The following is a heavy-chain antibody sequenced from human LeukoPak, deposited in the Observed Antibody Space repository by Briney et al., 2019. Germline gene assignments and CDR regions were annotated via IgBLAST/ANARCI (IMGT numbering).Heavy chain of an antibody. Sequence: SQTLSLTFAISGDSVSINSAAWNWIRQSPSRGLEWLGRTYQRSKWYNDYAVSVRGRITVNPDTSKNQFSLHLNSVTPEDTAVYYCARRLTQYDCFDPWGQGILVTVSS. D-gene: IGHD2-2*01. CDR2: TYQRSKWYN. CDR1: GDSVSINSAA. CDR3: ARRLTQYDCFDP. J-gene: IGHJ5*02. V-gene: IGHV6-1*01.